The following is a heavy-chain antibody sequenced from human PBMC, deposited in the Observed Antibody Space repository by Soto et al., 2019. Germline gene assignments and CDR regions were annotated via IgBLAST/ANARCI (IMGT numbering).Heavy chain of an antibody. CDR3: AKVDYSGSYFAY. D-gene: IGHD1-26*01. CDR2: ISYDGSNK. J-gene: IGHJ4*02. CDR1: GFTFSSYG. V-gene: IGHV3-30*18. Sequence: PGGSLRLSCAASGFTFSSYGMHWVRQAPGKGLEWVAVISYDGSNKYYADSVKGRFTISRDNSKNTLYLQMNSLGAEDTAVYYCAKVDYSGSYFAYWGQGTLVTVSS.